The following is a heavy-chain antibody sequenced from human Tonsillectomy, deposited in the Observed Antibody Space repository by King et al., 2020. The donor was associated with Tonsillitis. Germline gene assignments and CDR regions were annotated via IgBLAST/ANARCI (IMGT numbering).Heavy chain of an antibody. CDR3: ARGPSPIFGVLXTXPXYFDF. CDR2: VNXSGXT. V-gene: IGHV4-34*01. Sequence: VQLQQWGAGFLKPSETLSLTCAVYGGSFSDHNWSWIRQTSGKGLEWIAEVNXSGXTNYNPSLKSRVTMSVDTSKNQFSLTLTSVTAADTAVYFCARGPSPIFGVLXTXPXYFDFXXQGTLVTVSS. CDR1: GGSFSDHN. J-gene: IGHJ4*02. D-gene: IGHD3-3*01.